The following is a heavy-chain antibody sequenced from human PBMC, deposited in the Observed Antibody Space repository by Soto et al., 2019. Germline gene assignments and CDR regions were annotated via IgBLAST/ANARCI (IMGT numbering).Heavy chain of an antibody. Sequence: ASVKVSCKASGYTFTSYGISWVRQAPGQGLEWMGWINPYNGNTKYAQKLQGRVTMTTDTSTSTAYVELRSLRSDDTAVYYCARDAAVGLFDYWGQGSLVPVSS. V-gene: IGHV1-18*01. CDR2: INPYNGNT. J-gene: IGHJ4*02. D-gene: IGHD1-26*01. CDR1: GYTFTSYG. CDR3: ARDAAVGLFDY.